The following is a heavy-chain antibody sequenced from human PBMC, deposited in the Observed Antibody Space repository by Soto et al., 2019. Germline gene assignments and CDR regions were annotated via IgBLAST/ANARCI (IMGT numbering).Heavy chain of an antibody. D-gene: IGHD3-22*01. Sequence: PGGSLRLSCAASGFTFSSYEMNWVRQAPGKGLEWVSYISSSGSTIYYADSVKGRLTISRDNAKNSLYLQMNSLRAEDTAVYYCARLGPTYYYDSSGYYSWFDPWGQGTLVTVSS. CDR2: ISSSGSTI. V-gene: IGHV3-48*03. CDR1: GFTFSSYE. CDR3: ARLGPTYYYDSSGYYSWFDP. J-gene: IGHJ5*02.